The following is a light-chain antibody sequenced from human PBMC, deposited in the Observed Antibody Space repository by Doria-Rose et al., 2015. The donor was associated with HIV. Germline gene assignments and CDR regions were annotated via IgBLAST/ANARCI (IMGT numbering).Light chain of an antibody. CDR1: QSFSSTY. CDR2: DGS. CDR3: HQYGTSWT. Sequence: EIVLTQSPGTLSLSPGERATLSCRASQSFSSTYLAWYQQKPGQAPSLLIYDGSTRATGIPDRFSASGSGTDFTLTINRLEPEDFALYYCHQYGTSWTFGQGTKVELK. J-gene: IGKJ1*01. V-gene: IGKV3-20*01.